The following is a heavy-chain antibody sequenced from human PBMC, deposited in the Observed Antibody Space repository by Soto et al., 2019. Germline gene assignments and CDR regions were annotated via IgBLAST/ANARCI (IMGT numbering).Heavy chain of an antibody. CDR2: INHSGST. Sequence: PSETLSLTCAVYGGSFSGYYWSWIRQPPGKGLEWIGEINHSGSTNYNPSLKSRVTISVDTSKNQFSLKLSSVTAADTAVYYCAREGEYYYGSGSRFDPWGQGTLVTVSS. J-gene: IGHJ5*02. V-gene: IGHV4-34*01. CDR3: AREGEYYYGSGSRFDP. CDR1: GGSFSGYY. D-gene: IGHD3-10*01.